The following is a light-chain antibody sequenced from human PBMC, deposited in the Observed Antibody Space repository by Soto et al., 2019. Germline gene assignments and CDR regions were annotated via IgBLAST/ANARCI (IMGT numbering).Light chain of an antibody. CDR1: QDISNY. CDR3: QQYDNLPRLT. Sequence: DIQMTQSPSSLCASVGDRVTITCQASQDISNYLNWYQQKPGKAPKLLIYDASNLETGVPSRFSGSGSGTDFPFTISSLPPEDIATYYCQQYDNLPRLTFGGGTKVEIK. J-gene: IGKJ4*01. V-gene: IGKV1-33*01. CDR2: DAS.